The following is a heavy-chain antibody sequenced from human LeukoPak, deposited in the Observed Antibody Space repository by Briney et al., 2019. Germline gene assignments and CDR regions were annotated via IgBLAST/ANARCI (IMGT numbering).Heavy chain of an antibody. V-gene: IGHV4-39*01. CDR1: GVSISSSSYY. CDR3: ARRGEGTSMSRFDY. Sequence: SETLSLTCTVSGVSISSSSYYWGRIPQPPGKGLEWIGSIYYSGSTYYKPSLKSRVTISVDTSKKQFSLKLSSVTAAETAVYYCARRGEGTSMSRFDYWGQGTLVPVSS. D-gene: IGHD3-22*01. CDR2: IYYSGST. J-gene: IGHJ4*02.